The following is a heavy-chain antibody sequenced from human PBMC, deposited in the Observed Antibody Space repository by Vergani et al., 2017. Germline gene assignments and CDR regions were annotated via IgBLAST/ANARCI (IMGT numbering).Heavy chain of an antibody. Sequence: QVQLQESGPGLVKPSQTLSLTCTVSGASINNEFYYWHWIRQPAGKGLEWIGRIYVSGITDYNSSLQSRVSMSVDTSKNQFSLTLTSVTAADTAVYYCARHLRQLARNDVFDIWGHGTLVTVSS. CDR2: IYVSGIT. V-gene: IGHV4-61*02. D-gene: IGHD6-6*01. J-gene: IGHJ3*02. CDR1: GASINNEFYY. CDR3: ARHLRQLARNDVFDI.